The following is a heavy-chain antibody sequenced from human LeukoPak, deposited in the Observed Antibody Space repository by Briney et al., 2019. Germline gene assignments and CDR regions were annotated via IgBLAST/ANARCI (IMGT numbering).Heavy chain of an antibody. CDR1: GGSLSSYY. V-gene: IGHV4-59*01. CDR2: IYYSGST. Sequence: SETLSLTCTVSGGSLSSYYWSWIRQPPGKGLGWIGYIYYSGSTNYNPSLKSRVTISVDTSKNQFSLKLSSVTAADTAVYYCARVGGIAVAGTDAFDIWGQGTMVTVSS. CDR3: ARVGGIAVAGTDAFDI. J-gene: IGHJ3*02. D-gene: IGHD6-19*01.